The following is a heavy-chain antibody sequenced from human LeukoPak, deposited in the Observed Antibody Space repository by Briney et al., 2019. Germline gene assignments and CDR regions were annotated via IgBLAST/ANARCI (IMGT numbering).Heavy chain of an antibody. V-gene: IGHV1-18*01. CDR1: GYTFISYG. J-gene: IGHJ4*02. CDR3: ARRQGTTLNFDS. Sequence: ASVKCSCKASGYTFISYGFSWVRQAPGQGLEWMGWINAYNGNTNYAQNLQGRVTMTTDTSTSTAYMELRSLRSDDTAVYYCARRQGTTLNFDSWGQGNPVTVSS. CDR2: INAYNGNT. D-gene: IGHD1-1*01.